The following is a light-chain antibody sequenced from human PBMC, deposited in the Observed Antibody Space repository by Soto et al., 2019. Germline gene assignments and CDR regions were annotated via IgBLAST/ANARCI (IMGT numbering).Light chain of an antibody. CDR3: CSYGGSNNLI. V-gene: IGLV2-8*01. J-gene: IGLJ2*01. Sequence: QSALTQPTSASGSPGQSVTISCTGTSSDVGGYNYVSWYQQHPGKAPRLMISEVNKRPSGVPDRFSGSKSGNTASLTVSGLQAEDEADYYCCSYGGSNNLIFGGGTKVTVL. CDR2: EVN. CDR1: SSDVGGYNY.